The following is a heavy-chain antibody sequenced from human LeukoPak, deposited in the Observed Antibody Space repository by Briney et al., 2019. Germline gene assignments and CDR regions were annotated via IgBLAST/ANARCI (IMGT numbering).Heavy chain of an antibody. CDR3: ASYALGWYKIDF. D-gene: IGHD6-19*01. CDR1: GGSISDYY. Sequence: PSETLSLTCTVSGGSISDYYWNWIRQPPGKGLEWIGYISYLGNTNYSPSLKSRITMSVDTSNTQFSLRLNSVTAADTAVYYCASYALGWYKIDFWGQGVLVTVSS. V-gene: IGHV4-59*01. J-gene: IGHJ4*02. CDR2: ISYLGNT.